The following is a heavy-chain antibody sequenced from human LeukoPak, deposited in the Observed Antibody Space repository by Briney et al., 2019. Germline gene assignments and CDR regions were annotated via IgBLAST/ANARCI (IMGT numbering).Heavy chain of an antibody. CDR2: MNPNSDNT. Sequence: GASVKVSCKASGYTFTSYDINWVRQATGQGLEWMGWMNPNSDNTGYAQKFQGRVTITRNTSISTVYMELSSLRSEDTAVYYCARDRAQSYYYGSGFPDYWGQGTLVTVSS. J-gene: IGHJ4*02. V-gene: IGHV1-8*01. D-gene: IGHD3-10*01. CDR1: GYTFTSYD. CDR3: ARDRAQSYYYGSGFPDY.